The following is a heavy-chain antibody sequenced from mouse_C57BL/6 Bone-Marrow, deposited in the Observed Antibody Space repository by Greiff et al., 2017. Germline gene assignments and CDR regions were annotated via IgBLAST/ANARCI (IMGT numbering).Heavy chain of an antibody. J-gene: IGHJ4*01. D-gene: IGHD1-3*01. Sequence: VQLQQSGAELARPGASVKLSCKASGYTFTSYTMHWVKQRPGQGLEWIGYINPSSGYTKYNQKFKDKSTLTADKSSSTAYMQLSSLTSEDSAFYYCGRSRPYNDYMDYWGQGTSVTVSS. V-gene: IGHV1-4*01. CDR1: GYTFTSYT. CDR3: GRSRPYNDYMDY. CDR2: INPSSGYT.